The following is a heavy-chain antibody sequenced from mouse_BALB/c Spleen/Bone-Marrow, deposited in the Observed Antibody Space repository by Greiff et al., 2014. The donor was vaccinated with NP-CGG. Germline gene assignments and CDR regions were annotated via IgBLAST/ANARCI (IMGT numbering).Heavy chain of an antibody. CDR3: ARKDYYGSSNFDY. J-gene: IGHJ2*01. Sequence: EVQLQESGPGLVKPSQSLSLTCTVTGYSITSDYAWNWIRQFPGNKLEWMDYISYSGSTSYNPSLKSRISITRDTSKNQFFLQLNSVTTEDTATYYCARKDYYGSSNFDYWGQGTTLTVSS. V-gene: IGHV3-2*02. D-gene: IGHD1-1*01. CDR1: GYSITSDYA. CDR2: ISYSGST.